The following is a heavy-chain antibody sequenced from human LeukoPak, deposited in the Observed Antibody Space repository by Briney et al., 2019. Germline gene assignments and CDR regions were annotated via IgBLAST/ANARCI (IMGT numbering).Heavy chain of an antibody. CDR1: GGTFSSYT. J-gene: IGHJ4*02. CDR2: IIPILGIA. D-gene: IGHD6-6*01. CDR3: ARAGGSSSSDY. Sequence: ASVKVSCKASGGTFSSYTISLVRQGPGQGLELMGRIIPILGIANYSQKFQGKVTITADKSTSTAYMELSILRSEDTARYYCARAGGSSSSDYWGQGTLLTVSS. V-gene: IGHV1-69*02.